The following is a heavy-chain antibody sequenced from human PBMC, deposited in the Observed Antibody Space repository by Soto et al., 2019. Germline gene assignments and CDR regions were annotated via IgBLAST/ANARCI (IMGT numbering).Heavy chain of an antibody. J-gene: IGHJ6*02. CDR2: ISGSGGST. CDR3: AKALPSHITMVRGVITTGYYGMDV. Sequence: GGSLRLSCAASGFTFSSYAMSWVRQAPGKGLGWVSAISGSGGSTYYADSVKGRFTISRDNSKNTLYLQMNSLRAEDTAVYYCAKALPSHITMVRGVITTGYYGMDVWGQGTTVTVSS. D-gene: IGHD3-10*01. V-gene: IGHV3-23*01. CDR1: GFTFSSYA.